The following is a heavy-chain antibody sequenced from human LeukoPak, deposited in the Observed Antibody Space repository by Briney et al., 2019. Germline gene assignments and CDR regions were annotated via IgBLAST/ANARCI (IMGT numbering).Heavy chain of an antibody. CDR2: IYYSGST. CDR1: SGSISSGGYN. D-gene: IGHD3-22*01. Sequence: SETLSLTCTVSSGSISSGGYNWGWIRQPPGKGLEWIGSIYYSGSTYYNPSLKSRVTISVDTSKNQFSLKLSSVTAADTAVYYCARHRSTYDSSGYSPLYYFDYWGQGTLVTVSS. V-gene: IGHV4-39*01. CDR3: ARHRSTYDSSGYSPLYYFDY. J-gene: IGHJ4*02.